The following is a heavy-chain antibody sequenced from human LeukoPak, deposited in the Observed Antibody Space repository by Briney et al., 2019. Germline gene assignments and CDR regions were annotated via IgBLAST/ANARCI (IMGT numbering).Heavy chain of an antibody. D-gene: IGHD6-19*01. CDR2: ISSSGSNI. V-gene: IGHV3-48*03. Sequence: GGSLRLSCAASGFTFSSYEMNWVRQAPGKGLEWVSYISSSGSNIYYADSVKGRFTISRDNAKNSLYMKMNSLRAAATAVYYCARGSEYSSGWYEGDNWFAPWGQGTLVTVSS. CDR3: ARGSEYSSGWYEGDNWFAP. J-gene: IGHJ5*02. CDR1: GFTFSSYE.